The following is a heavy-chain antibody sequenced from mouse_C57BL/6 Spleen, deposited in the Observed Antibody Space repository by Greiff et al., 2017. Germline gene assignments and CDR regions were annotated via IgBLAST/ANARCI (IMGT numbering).Heavy chain of an antibody. D-gene: IGHD4-1*01. Sequence: VKLQESGPGLVQPSQSLSITCTVSGFSLTSYGVHWVRQSPGTGLEWLGVIWSGGSTDYNAAFISRLSISKDNSKSQVFFKMNSLQADDTAIYYCARSPTNWDVYFDYWGQGTTLTVSS. CDR2: IWSGGST. CDR1: GFSLTSYG. V-gene: IGHV2-2*01. CDR3: ARSPTNWDVYFDY. J-gene: IGHJ2*01.